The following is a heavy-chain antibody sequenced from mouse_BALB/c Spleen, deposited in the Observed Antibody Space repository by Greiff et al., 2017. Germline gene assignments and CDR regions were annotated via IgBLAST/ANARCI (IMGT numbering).Heavy chain of an antibody. J-gene: IGHJ3*01. D-gene: IGHD2-10*01. CDR3: ARSLAYYGNSPFAY. Sequence: QVQLLQSAAELARPGASVKISCTASGYTFTSYTMHWVKQRPGQGLEWIGYINPSSGYTEYNQKLKDNTTLTADNSSSTAYMQLSSLTSEDSAVYYCARSLAYYGNSPFAYWGQGTLVTVSA. CDR1: GYTFTSYT. CDR2: INPSSGYT. V-gene: IGHV1-4*02.